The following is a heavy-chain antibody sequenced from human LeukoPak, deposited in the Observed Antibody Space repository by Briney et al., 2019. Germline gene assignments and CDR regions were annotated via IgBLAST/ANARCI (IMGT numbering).Heavy chain of an antibody. D-gene: IGHD6-19*01. J-gene: IGHJ4*02. CDR3: AKDRSSIAVAAIDY. Sequence: PGGSLRLFCAASGFTFSSYAMSWVRQAPGKGLEWVSAISGSGGSTYYADSVKGRFTISRDNSKNTLYLQMNSLRAEDTAVYYCAKDRSSIAVAAIDYWGQGTLVTVSS. CDR2: ISGSGGST. CDR1: GFTFSSYA. V-gene: IGHV3-23*01.